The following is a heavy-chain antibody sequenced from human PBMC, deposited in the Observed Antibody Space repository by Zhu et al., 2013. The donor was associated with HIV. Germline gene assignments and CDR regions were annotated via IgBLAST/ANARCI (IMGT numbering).Heavy chain of an antibody. CDR2: IIPIFGTA. V-gene: IGHV1-69*06. D-gene: IGHD6-6*01. CDR1: GGTFSSYA. Sequence: QVQLVQSGAEVKKPGSSVKVSCKASGGTFSSYAISWVRQAPGQGLEWMGGIIPIFGTANYAQKFQGRVTITADKSTSTAYMELSSLRSEDTAVYYCAREVRVEQLVGLHFDYWGQGNPGHRLL. CDR3: AREVRVEQLVGLHFDY. J-gene: IGHJ4*02.